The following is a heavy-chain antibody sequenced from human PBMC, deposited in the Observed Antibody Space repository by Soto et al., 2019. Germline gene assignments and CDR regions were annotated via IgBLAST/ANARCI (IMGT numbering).Heavy chain of an antibody. CDR3: ARSPFIYYYDSSGPFDY. Sequence: ASVKVSCKASGYTFTSYAMHWVRQAPGQRLEWMGWINAGNGNTKYSQKFQGRVTITRDTSASTAYMELSSLRSEDTAVYYCARSPFIYYYDSSGPFDYWGQGTLVTVSS. CDR1: GYTFTSYA. J-gene: IGHJ4*02. CDR2: INAGNGNT. D-gene: IGHD3-22*01. V-gene: IGHV1-3*01.